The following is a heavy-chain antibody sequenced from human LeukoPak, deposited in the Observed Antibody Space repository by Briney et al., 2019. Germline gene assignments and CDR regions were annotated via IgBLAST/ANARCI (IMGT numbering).Heavy chain of an antibody. J-gene: IGHJ4*02. CDR1: GFTFSNYG. CDR3: AKDLEPERAGAPSFPAY. D-gene: IGHD6-19*01. CDR2: IWYDESNK. Sequence: GRSLRQTSAASGFTFSNYGMNCVRQAPGKGLEWVAIIWYDESNKSYADSVKGRFTISRDDSKNSLYLQMNSLRTEDTALYYCAKDLEPERAGAPSFPAYWGQRTLVTVSS. V-gene: IGHV3-33*03.